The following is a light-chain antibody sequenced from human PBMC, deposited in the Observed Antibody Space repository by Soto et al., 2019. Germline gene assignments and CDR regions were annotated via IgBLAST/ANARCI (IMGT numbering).Light chain of an antibody. CDR3: QHFGGNTFT. Sequence: EILMTQSPATLSVSPGDRATLSCRASQSVRSYLAWYQQKPGQAPRLLIYGASSRATGIPDRFSGSGSGTHFTLTISRLEPGDFEVYYCQHFGGNTFTFGQGTRLEIK. J-gene: IGKJ5*01. V-gene: IGKV3-20*01. CDR1: QSVRSY. CDR2: GAS.